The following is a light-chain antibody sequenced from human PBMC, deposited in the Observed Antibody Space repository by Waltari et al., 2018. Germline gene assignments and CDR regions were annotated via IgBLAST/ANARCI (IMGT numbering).Light chain of an antibody. V-gene: IGKV1-39*01. CDR1: QSISSY. CDR2: DAS. J-gene: IGKJ3*01. Sequence: DIQMTQSTSSLSASVGDRVLITCRASQSISSYLNWYQQKPGKAPNLLIYDASSLRGGAPSRFSGSRSGTDFTLTISSLQPEDFASYYCQQTYSSPLTFGPGTKLDIK. CDR3: QQTYSSPLT.